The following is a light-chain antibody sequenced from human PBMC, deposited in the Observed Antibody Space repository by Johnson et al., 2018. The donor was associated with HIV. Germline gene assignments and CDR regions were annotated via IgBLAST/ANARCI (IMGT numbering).Light chain of an antibody. V-gene: IGLV1-51*01. CDR1: GSNIGDNY. Sequence: QSVLTQPPSVSAAPGQKVTISCSGIGSNIGDNYVSWYQHLPGTAPRPLIYDDIKRPSGIPDRFSGSKSGTSATLGITGLQTGDEADYYCGTWDTSLSAGHVFGTVTKVTVL. J-gene: IGLJ1*01. CDR2: DDI. CDR3: GTWDTSLSAGHV.